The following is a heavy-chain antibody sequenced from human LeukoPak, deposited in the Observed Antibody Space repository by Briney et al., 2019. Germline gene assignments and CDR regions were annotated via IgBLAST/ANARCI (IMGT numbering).Heavy chain of an antibody. CDR2: ISWNSGSI. V-gene: IGHV3-9*03. CDR1: GFTFDDYA. Sequence: GGSLSLSCAASGFTFDDYAMHWVRQAPGKGLEWVSGISWNSGSIGYADSVKGRFTISRDNAKNSLYLQMNSLRAEDMALYYCAKASYDSSGYARGYFDYWGQGTLVTVSS. J-gene: IGHJ4*02. D-gene: IGHD3-22*01. CDR3: AKASYDSSGYARGYFDY.